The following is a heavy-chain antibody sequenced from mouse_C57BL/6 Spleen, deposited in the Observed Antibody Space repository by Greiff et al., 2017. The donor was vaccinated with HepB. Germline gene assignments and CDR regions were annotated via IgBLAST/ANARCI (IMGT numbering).Heavy chain of an antibody. CDR2: ISDGGSYT. J-gene: IGHJ4*01. Sequence: EVQVVESGGGLVKPGGSLKLSCAASGFTFSSYAMSWVRQTPEKRLEWVATISDGGSYTYYPDNVKGRFTISRDNAKNNLYLQMSHLKSEDTAMYYCARGGYGGAWDAMDYWGQGTSVTVSS. D-gene: IGHD2-14*01. V-gene: IGHV5-4*01. CDR3: ARGGYGGAWDAMDY. CDR1: GFTFSSYA.